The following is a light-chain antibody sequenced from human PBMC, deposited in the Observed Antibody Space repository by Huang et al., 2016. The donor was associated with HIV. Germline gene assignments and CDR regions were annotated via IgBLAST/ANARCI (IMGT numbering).Light chain of an antibody. V-gene: IGKV2-30*02. CDR1: QSLVHSDGNTY. Sequence: DVVMTQSPLSLPVTLGQPASISCRSSQSLVHSDGNTYLNWFHQRPGQSTRRLIYKVSNRDSGGPDRFSGSGSGTDFTLKISRVEAEDVGVYYYMQGTHWPLTFGGGTKVEIK. CDR2: KVS. J-gene: IGKJ4*01. CDR3: MQGTHWPLT.